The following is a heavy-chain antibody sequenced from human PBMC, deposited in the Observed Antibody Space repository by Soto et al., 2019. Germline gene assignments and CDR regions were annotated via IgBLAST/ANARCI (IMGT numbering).Heavy chain of an antibody. CDR2: ILVGSGET. CDR1: GATCTRST. CDR3: ASISSGYYRVFDY. Sequence: SVKFSYKVSGATCTRSTENWVRQAPGQPPEWIRWILVGSGETNYAQKFQGRVAITRDMSTYTAYLELNSLRSDDTAVYYCASISSGYYRVFDYWGQGSLVRGSS. V-gene: IGHV1-58*01. J-gene: IGHJ4*02. D-gene: IGHD3-22*01.